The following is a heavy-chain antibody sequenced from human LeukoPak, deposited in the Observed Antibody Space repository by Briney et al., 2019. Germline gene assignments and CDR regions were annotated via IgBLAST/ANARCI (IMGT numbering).Heavy chain of an antibody. CDR3: ATRYSSGYSYNWFDP. Sequence: ASVKVSCKVSGYTLTELSMHWVRQAPGKGLEWMGGFDPEDGETIYAQKFQGRVTMTEDTSTDTAYMELSSLRSEDTAVYYCATRYSSGYSYNWFDPWGQGTLVTVSS. CDR1: GYTLTELS. J-gene: IGHJ5*02. D-gene: IGHD3-22*01. CDR2: FDPEDGET. V-gene: IGHV1-24*01.